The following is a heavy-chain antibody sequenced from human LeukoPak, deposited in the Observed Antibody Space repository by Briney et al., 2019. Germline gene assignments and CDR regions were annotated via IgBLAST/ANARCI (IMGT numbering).Heavy chain of an antibody. V-gene: IGHV3-23*01. D-gene: IGHD3-3*01. Sequence: GGSLRLSCAASGFTFSSYAMSWVRQAPGKGLEWVSAISGSGGSTYYADSVKGRFTISRDNSKNTLYLQMNSLRAEDTAVYYCAKSSDFWSGRSYGDYWGQGTLVTVSS. J-gene: IGHJ4*02. CDR3: AKSSDFWSGRSYGDY. CDR2: ISGSGGST. CDR1: GFTFSSYA.